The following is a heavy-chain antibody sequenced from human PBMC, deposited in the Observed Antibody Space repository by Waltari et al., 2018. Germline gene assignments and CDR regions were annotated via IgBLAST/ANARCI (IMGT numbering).Heavy chain of an antibody. CDR1: GFTFSSYA. V-gene: IGHV3-30-3*01. Sequence: QVQLVESGGGVVKPGRSLRLSCAASGFTFSSYAMHWVRQAPGKGLEWVAVISYDGSNKYYADSVKGRFTISRDNSKNTLYLQMNSLRAEDTAVYYCAGEYYYGSGSYYDYWGQGTLVTVSS. CDR2: ISYDGSNK. CDR3: AGEYYYGSGSYYDY. J-gene: IGHJ4*02. D-gene: IGHD3-10*01.